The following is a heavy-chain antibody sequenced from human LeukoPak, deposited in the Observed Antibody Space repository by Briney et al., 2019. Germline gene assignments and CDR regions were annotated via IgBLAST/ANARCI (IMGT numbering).Heavy chain of an antibody. J-gene: IGHJ6*02. CDR2: ISSSGSTI. D-gene: IGHD1-26*01. CDR3: ARGGVVGATSFWFSYYYGMDV. V-gene: IGHV3-11*01. CDR1: GFTFSDYY. Sequence: PGGSLRLSCAASGFTFSDYYMSWIRQASGKGLEWVSYISSSGSTIYYADSVKGRFTISRDNAKNSLYLQMNSLRAEDTAVYYCARGGVVGATSFWFSYYYGMDVWGQGTTVTVSS.